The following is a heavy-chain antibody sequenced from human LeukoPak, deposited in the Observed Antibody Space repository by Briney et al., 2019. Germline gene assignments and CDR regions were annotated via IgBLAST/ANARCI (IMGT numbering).Heavy chain of an antibody. Sequence: GGSLRLSCAASGFTFSSYWMHWVRQAPGKGLVWVSRINTDGSSTSYADSVKGRFTISRDNAKNTLYLQMNSLRAEDTAVYYCARGSSPSEYFQHWGQGTLVTVSS. D-gene: IGHD6-13*01. CDR2: INTDGSST. V-gene: IGHV3-74*01. CDR3: ARGSSPSEYFQH. CDR1: GFTFSSYW. J-gene: IGHJ1*01.